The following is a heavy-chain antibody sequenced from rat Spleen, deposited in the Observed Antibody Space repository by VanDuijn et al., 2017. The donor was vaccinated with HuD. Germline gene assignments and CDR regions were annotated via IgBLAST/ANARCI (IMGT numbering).Heavy chain of an antibody. CDR2: ISTGGGNT. D-gene: IGHD5-1*01. V-gene: IGHV5S13*01. CDR3: AKVTLGRFAY. J-gene: IGHJ3*01. CDR1: GFTYSNYV. Sequence: EVQLVESGGGLVQPGRSLKLSCAASGFTYSNYVMAWVRQAPTKGLEWVASISTGGGNTYYRDSVKGRFTISRDNAKNTLYLQMDSLRSEDTATYYCAKVTLGRFAYWGQGTLVTVSS.